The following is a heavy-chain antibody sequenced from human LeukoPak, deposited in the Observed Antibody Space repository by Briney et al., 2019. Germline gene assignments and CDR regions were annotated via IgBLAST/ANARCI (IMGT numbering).Heavy chain of an antibody. CDR3: AKGFMYTD. V-gene: IGHV3-9*01. J-gene: IGHJ4*02. CDR1: GFTFDDYA. Sequence: GGSLRLSCAASGFTFDDYAMHWVRQAPGKGLEWVSGISWNSGSIGYAGSVKGRFTISRDNAKNSLYLQMNSLRAEDTALYYCAKGFMYTDWGQGTLVTVSS. CDR2: ISWNSGSI. D-gene: IGHD5-18*01.